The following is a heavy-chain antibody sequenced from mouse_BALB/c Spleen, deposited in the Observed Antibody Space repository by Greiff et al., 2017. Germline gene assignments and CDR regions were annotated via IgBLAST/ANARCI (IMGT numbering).Heavy chain of an antibody. Sequence: QVQLKESGPGLVAPSQSLSITCTVSGFSLTGYGVNWVRQPPGKGLEWLGMIWGDGSTDYNSALKSRLSISKDNSKSQVFLQMNSMQTDDTARYYCARDGVRGAWFAYWGQGTLVTVSA. J-gene: IGHJ3*01. V-gene: IGHV2-6-7*01. CDR3: ARDGVRGAWFAY. CDR1: GFSLTGYG. CDR2: IWGDGST.